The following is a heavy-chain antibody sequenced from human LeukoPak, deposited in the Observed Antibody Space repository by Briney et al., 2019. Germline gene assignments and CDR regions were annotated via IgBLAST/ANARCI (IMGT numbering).Heavy chain of an antibody. CDR1: GGTFSSYA. Sequence: SVKVSCKASGGTFSSYAISWVRQAPGQGLGWMGRIIPILGIANYAQKFQGRVTITADKSTSTAYMELSSLRSEDTAVYYCARAPKIGYCSSTSCYRWDNWFDPWGQGTLVTVSS. D-gene: IGHD2-2*01. CDR2: IIPILGIA. CDR3: ARAPKIGYCSSTSCYRWDNWFDP. J-gene: IGHJ5*02. V-gene: IGHV1-69*04.